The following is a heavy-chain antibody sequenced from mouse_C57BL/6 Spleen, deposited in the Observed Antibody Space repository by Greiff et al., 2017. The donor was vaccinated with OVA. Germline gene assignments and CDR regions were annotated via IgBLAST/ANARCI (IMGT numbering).Heavy chain of an antibody. J-gene: IGHJ4*01. D-gene: IGHD1-1*02. Sequence: EVQLKQSGPGMVKPSQSLSLTCTVTGYSITSGYDWHWIRHFPGNKLEWMGYISYSGSTNYNPTLKSRISITHDTSKNHFFLKLNSVTTEDTAAYYCARGWLDYAMDYWGQGTSVTVSS. CDR2: ISYSGST. CDR1: GYSITSGYD. V-gene: IGHV3-1*01. CDR3: ARGWLDYAMDY.